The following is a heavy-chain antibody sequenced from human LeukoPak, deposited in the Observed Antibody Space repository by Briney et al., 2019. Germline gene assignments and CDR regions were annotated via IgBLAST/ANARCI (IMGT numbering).Heavy chain of an antibody. CDR2: IYYSGST. CDR1: GGSISSYY. D-gene: IGHD3-16*02. J-gene: IGHJ6*02. CDR3: AREYYDYVWGSYRPAPYGMDV. Sequence: PSETLSLTCTVSGGSISSYYWSWIRQPPGKGLEWIGYIYYSGSTYYNPSLKSRVTISVDTSKNQFSLKLSSVTAADTAVYYCAREYYDYVWGSYRPAPYGMDVWGQGTTVTVSS. V-gene: IGHV4-59*12.